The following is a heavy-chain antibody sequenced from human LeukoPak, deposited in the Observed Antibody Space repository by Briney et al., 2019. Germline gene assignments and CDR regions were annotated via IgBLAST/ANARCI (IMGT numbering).Heavy chain of an antibody. V-gene: IGHV4-39*01. J-gene: IGHJ5*02. CDR2: IYYSGST. CDR3: ARQGDIVVVPAALLIDWFDP. D-gene: IGHD2-2*01. Sequence: SETLSLTCTVSGGSISSSSYYWGWIRQPPGKGLEWIGSIYYSGSTYYNPSLKSRVTISVDTSKNQFSLKLSSVTAADTAVYYCARQGDIVVVPAALLIDWFDPWGQGTLVTVSS. CDR1: GGSISSSSYY.